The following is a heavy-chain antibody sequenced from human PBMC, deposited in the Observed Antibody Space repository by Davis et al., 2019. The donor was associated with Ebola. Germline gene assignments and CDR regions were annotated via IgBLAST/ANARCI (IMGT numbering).Heavy chain of an antibody. V-gene: IGHV1-18*01. J-gene: IGHJ5*02. CDR3: ARDTPGFDP. CDR2: ISAYNGNT. CDR1: GYTFNNYG. Sequence: AASVKVSCKTSGYTFNNYGVSWVRQAPGQGLEWMGWISAYNGNTDYSPKVQGRVTITADKSTSTAYMELSSLRSEDTAVYYCARDTPGFDPWGQGTLVTVSS.